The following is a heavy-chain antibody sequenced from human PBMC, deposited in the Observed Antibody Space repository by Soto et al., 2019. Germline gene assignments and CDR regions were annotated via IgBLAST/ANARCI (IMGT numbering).Heavy chain of an antibody. CDR3: ATVNTVTSYFFES. V-gene: IGHV4-34*01. CDR1: GGSFIGYY. Sequence: TLSLTCTVHGGSFIGYYWSWIRQPPGKGLEWIGEINHSGDTNYNPSLKSRISISIDTSKNQFSLTVTSVTAADTALYYCATVNTVTSYFFESWGQGTLVTVSS. D-gene: IGHD4-17*01. CDR2: INHSGDT. J-gene: IGHJ4*01.